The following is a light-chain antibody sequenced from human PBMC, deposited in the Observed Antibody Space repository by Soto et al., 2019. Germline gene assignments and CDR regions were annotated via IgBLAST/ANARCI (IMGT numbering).Light chain of an antibody. J-gene: IGLJ3*02. Sequence: QSVLTQPPSASGTPGQRVTISCSGSSSNIGSNTVNWYQQLPGTAPKLLIYSNNQRPSGVPDRFSGSKSGTSASLAITGLQAEDEADYFCQSYDSSLRDGLFGGGTKLTV. CDR2: SNN. CDR3: QSYDSSLRDGL. CDR1: SSNIGSNT. V-gene: IGLV1-44*01.